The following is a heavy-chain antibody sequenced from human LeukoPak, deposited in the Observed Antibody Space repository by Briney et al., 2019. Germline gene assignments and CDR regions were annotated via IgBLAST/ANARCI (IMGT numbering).Heavy chain of an antibody. CDR3: ARDERGYSYGQSGYGMDV. CDR2: IIPILGIA. J-gene: IGHJ6*02. V-gene: IGHV1-69*04. Sequence: SVKVSCKASGYTFTSYGISWVRQAPGQGLEWMGRIIPILGIANYAQKFQGRVTITADKSTSTAYMELSSLRSEDTAVYYCARDERGYSYGQSGYGMDVWGQGTTVTVSS. CDR1: GYTFTSYG. D-gene: IGHD5-18*01.